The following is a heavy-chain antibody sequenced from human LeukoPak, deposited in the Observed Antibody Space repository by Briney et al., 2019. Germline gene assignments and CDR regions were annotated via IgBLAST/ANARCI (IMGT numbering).Heavy chain of an antibody. CDR3: ARGRRYSSSWYEYYFDY. J-gene: IGHJ4*02. Sequence: SETLSLTCTVSGGSISSYYWSWIRQPPGKGLEWIGYIYYSGSTNYNPSLKSRVTISVDTSKNQFSLKLSSVTAADTAVYYCARGRRYSSSWYEYYFDYWGQGTLVTVSS. CDR1: GGSISSYY. CDR2: IYYSGST. D-gene: IGHD6-13*01. V-gene: IGHV4-59*01.